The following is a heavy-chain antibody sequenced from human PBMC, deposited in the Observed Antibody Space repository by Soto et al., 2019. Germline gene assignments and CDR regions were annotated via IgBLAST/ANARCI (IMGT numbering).Heavy chain of an antibody. D-gene: IGHD3-10*01. CDR1: GFTFSSYW. CDR2: INSDGSST. V-gene: IGHV3-74*02. CDR3: ARVGYYGSGSIGFDP. J-gene: IGHJ5*02. Sequence: EVQLLESGGGLVQPGGSLRLSCAASGFTFSSYWMHWVRQAPGKGLVWVSRINSDGSSTSYADSVKGRSTISRDNAKNTLYLQMSSLRVEDTAVYYCARVGYYGSGSIGFDPWGQGTLVTVSS.